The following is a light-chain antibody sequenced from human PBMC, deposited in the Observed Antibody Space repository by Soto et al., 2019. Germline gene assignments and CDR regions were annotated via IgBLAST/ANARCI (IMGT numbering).Light chain of an antibody. V-gene: IGLV1-40*01. CDR1: SSNIGAGFD. Sequence: QSVLTQPPSVSGAPGQRVTISCTGSSSNIGAGFDVHWYQHLPGTAPKVLIYGNNNRPSGVPDRFSGSQSGTSASLAITGLQAEDEADYYCQSYDSSLSGVIFGGGTKLHRP. J-gene: IGLJ2*01. CDR2: GNN. CDR3: QSYDSSLSGVI.